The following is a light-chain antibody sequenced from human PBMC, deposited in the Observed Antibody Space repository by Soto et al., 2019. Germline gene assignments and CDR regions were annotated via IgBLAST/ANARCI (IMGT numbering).Light chain of an antibody. CDR2: SNN. CDR3: AAWDDSLNGFDV. V-gene: IGLV1-44*01. J-gene: IGLJ1*01. Sequence: QSVLSQPPSASGTPGQRVTISCSGSSSNIGSNTVSWYQQLPGTAPKLLIYSNNQRPSGVPDRCSGSKSGTSASLAIIGLQSEDEADYYCAAWDDSLNGFDVFGTGTKLTVL. CDR1: SSNIGSNT.